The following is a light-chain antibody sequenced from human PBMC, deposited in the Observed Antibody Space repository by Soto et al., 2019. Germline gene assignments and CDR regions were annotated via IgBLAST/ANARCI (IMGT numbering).Light chain of an antibody. CDR3: QSYDSSLSGVV. CDR1: SSNIGAGYD. V-gene: IGLV1-40*01. J-gene: IGLJ2*01. CDR2: GNS. Sequence: QSVLTQPPSVSGAPGQRVTISCTGSSSNIGAGYDVHWYRQLPGTAPKLLIYGNSNRPSGVPDRFSGSKSGTSASLAITGLQAKDEADYYCQSYDSSLSGVVFGGGTQLTFL.